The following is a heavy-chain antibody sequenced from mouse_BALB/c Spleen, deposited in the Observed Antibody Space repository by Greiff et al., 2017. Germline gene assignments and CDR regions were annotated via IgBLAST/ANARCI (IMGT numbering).Heavy chain of an antibody. CDR3: ARSGYYGSDAMDY. CDR1: GFNIKDTY. Sequence: EVQLQQSGAELVKPGASVKLSCTASGFNIKDTYMHWVKQRPEQGLEWIGRIDPANGNTKYDPKFQGKATITADTSSNTAYLQLSSLTSEDTAVYYCARSGYYGSDAMDYWGQGTSVTVSS. J-gene: IGHJ4*01. CDR2: IDPANGNT. D-gene: IGHD1-2*01. V-gene: IGHV14-3*02.